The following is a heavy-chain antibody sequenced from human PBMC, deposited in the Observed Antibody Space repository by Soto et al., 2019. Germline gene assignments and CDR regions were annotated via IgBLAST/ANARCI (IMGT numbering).Heavy chain of an antibody. Sequence: AGGSLRLSCVASGFNLSHPWMTWVRQAAGKGLEWVGRIKSKTDGGTAHYAAPVKGRATISRDDSKNTVYLQMNSLKTEDTAVYYCTTGIYYDILTGYHNVAYWGQGALVTVSS. CDR1: GFNLSHPW. CDR2: IKSKTDGGTA. CDR3: TTGIYYDILTGYHNVAY. D-gene: IGHD3-9*01. J-gene: IGHJ4*02. V-gene: IGHV3-15*01.